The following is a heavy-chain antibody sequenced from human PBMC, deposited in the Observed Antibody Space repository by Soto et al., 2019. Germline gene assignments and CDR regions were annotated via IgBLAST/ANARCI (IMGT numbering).Heavy chain of an antibody. Sequence: QVQLVQSGAEVKKPGASVKVSCKASGYTFTSYDINWVRQATGQGPEWMGWMNPNSGNTGYAQKFQGRVTMTRNTSISTAYMELSSLRSEDTAVYYCARGTYYDFWSGYYTSLGYYYYMDVWGKGTTVTVSS. D-gene: IGHD3-3*01. CDR3: ARGTYYDFWSGYYTSLGYYYYMDV. J-gene: IGHJ6*03. CDR1: GYTFTSYD. CDR2: MNPNSGNT. V-gene: IGHV1-8*01.